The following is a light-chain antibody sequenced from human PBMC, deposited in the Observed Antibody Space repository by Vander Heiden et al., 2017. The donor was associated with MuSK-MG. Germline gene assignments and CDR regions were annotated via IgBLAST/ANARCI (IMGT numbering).Light chain of an antibody. CDR2: QDN. CDR1: KVRGRY. CDR3: QAWDDTSVV. V-gene: IGLV3-1*01. Sequence: SYQLTPPPSVSVSAAQTATLTCPGEKVRGRYAYWQQQTAAPSPALVILQDNKRPSGIPERFAAANFGNTATRTVSGTQSMDEADYYGQAWDDTSVVFGGGTKLTVL. J-gene: IGLJ2*01.